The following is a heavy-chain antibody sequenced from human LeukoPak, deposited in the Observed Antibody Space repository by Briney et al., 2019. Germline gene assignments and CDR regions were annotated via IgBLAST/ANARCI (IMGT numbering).Heavy chain of an antibody. CDR1: GFTFSSYE. J-gene: IGHJ4*02. V-gene: IGHV3-48*03. D-gene: IGHD1-26*01. CDR2: ISSSGSTI. Sequence: GGSLRLSCAASGFTFSSYEMNWVRQAPGKGLEGVSYISSSGSTIYYADSVKGRFTISRDNAKNSLYLQMNSLRAEDTAVYYCARVVPGATNFDYWGQGTLVTVSS. CDR3: ARVVPGATNFDY.